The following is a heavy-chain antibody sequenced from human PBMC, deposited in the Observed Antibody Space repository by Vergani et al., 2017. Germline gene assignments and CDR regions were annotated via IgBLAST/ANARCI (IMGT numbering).Heavy chain of an antibody. CDR3: TTESNYDFWSGYYYYYYYMDV. V-gene: IGHV3-23*01. Sequence: EVQVLESGGGLVQPGGSLRLSCAASGFTFNNYAMSWVRQAPGKGLEWVSVISGSDGSTYYADSMKGRFTVSRDNSKNTLYLQMNSLRVEDTAVYYCTTESNYDFWSGYYYYYYYMDVWGKGTTVTVSS. J-gene: IGHJ6*03. CDR1: GFTFNNYA. CDR2: ISGSDGST. D-gene: IGHD3-3*01.